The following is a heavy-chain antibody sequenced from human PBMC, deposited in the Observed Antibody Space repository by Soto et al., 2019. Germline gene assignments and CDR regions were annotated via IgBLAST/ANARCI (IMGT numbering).Heavy chain of an antibody. CDR2: IYYSGST. J-gene: IGHJ5*02. CDR1: GGPIRSYY. Sequence: SETLSLTCTVSGGPIRSYYWSWIRQPPGKGLEWIGYIYYSGSTNYNSSLKSRVTISIDTSKNQFSLKLTSVTAADTAVYYCARDPGSGYDFWSGYWFDPWGQGTLVNVSS. V-gene: IGHV4-59*01. CDR3: ARDPGSGYDFWSGYWFDP. D-gene: IGHD3-3*01.